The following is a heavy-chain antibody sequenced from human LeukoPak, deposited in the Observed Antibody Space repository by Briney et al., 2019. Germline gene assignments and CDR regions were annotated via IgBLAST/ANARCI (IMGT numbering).Heavy chain of an antibody. Sequence: GGSLRLSCAASGFTFSSYPMHWVRQAPGKGLEWVAVVSDDGNKKFDADFVKGRFTISRDNSKNTLYLQMNSLRGEDTAVYYCARGQLLLEGYFYYMDVWGEGTTDAVSS. CDR2: VSDDGNKK. CDR1: GFTFSSYP. J-gene: IGHJ6*03. D-gene: IGHD2-2*01. V-gene: IGHV3-30-3*01. CDR3: ARGQLLLEGYFYYMDV.